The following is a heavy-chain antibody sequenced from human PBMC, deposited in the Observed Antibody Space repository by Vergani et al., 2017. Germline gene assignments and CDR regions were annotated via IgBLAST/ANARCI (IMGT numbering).Heavy chain of an antibody. CDR3: ARDRGYCSGGSCYSGYYYYYGMDV. J-gene: IGHJ6*02. CDR1: GGSISSDNW. Sequence: QVQLQQWGPGLVTPSGTLSLTCAVYGGSISSDNWWNWVRQAPGKGLQWIGEIHRSRSTNYNPSLRRRVTISLDKSKNQFSLKLTSVTAADTAVYYCARDRGYCSGGSCYSGYYYYYGMDVWGQGTTVTVSS. CDR2: IHRSRST. D-gene: IGHD2-15*01. V-gene: IGHV4-4*02.